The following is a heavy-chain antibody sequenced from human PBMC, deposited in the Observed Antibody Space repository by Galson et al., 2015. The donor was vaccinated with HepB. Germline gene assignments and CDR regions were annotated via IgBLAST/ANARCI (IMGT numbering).Heavy chain of an antibody. V-gene: IGHV1-3*01. CDR2: INAGNGNT. Sequence: SVKVSCKASGYTFTSYAMHWVRQAPGQRLEWMGWINAGNGNTKYSQKFQGRVTITRDTSASTAYMELSSLRSEDTAVYYCARAPGDYCSGGSCYEKAAGYFQHWGQGTLVTVSS. CDR3: ARAPGDYCSGGSCYEKAAGYFQH. J-gene: IGHJ1*01. CDR1: GYTFTSYA. D-gene: IGHD2-15*01.